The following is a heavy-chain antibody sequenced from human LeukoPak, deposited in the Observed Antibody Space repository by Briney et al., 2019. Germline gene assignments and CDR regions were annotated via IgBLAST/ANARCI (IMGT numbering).Heavy chain of an antibody. Sequence: ASVKVSCKVSGYTLTELSMHWVRQAPGKGLEWMEGFDPEDGETIYAQKFQGRVTMTEDTSTDTAYMELSSLRSEDTAVYYCATAPLGELLFDYWGQGTLVTVSS. V-gene: IGHV1-24*01. J-gene: IGHJ4*02. CDR1: GYTLTELS. D-gene: IGHD1-7*01. CDR3: ATAPLGELLFDY. CDR2: FDPEDGET.